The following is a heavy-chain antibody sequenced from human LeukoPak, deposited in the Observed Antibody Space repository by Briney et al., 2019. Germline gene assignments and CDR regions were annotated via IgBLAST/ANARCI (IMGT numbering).Heavy chain of an antibody. J-gene: IGHJ4*02. CDR2: ISAYNGNT. CDR3: ARDVAIVVRGAFDY. CDR1: GYTFTSYG. V-gene: IGHV1-18*04. D-gene: IGHD3-10*01. Sequence: ASVKVSCKASGYTFTSYGISWVRQAPGQGLEWMGWISAYNGNTNYAQKLQGRVTMATDTSTSTAYMELRSLRSDDTAVYYCARDVAIVVRGAFDYWGQGTLVPVSS.